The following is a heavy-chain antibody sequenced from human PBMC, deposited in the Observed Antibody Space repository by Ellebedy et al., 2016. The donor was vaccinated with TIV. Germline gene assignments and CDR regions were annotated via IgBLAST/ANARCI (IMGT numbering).Heavy chain of an antibody. D-gene: IGHD6-13*01. Sequence: AASVKVSCKASGYTFTGYYMHWVRQAPGQGLEWMGWISAYNGNTNYAQKLQGRVTMTTDTSTSTAYMELRSLRSDDTAVYYCARYRSSSCLSFQHWGQGTLVTVSS. CDR1: GYTFTGYY. CDR2: ISAYNGNT. CDR3: ARYRSSSCLSFQH. J-gene: IGHJ1*01. V-gene: IGHV1-18*04.